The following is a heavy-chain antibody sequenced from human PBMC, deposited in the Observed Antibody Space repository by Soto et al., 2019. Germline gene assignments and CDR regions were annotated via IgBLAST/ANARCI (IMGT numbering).Heavy chain of an antibody. CDR1: GFTFTNYH. CDR2: ISSNDGNSM. Sequence: EVQLVESGGGLVKPGESLRLSCAGSGFTFTNYHMNWVRQAPGKGLEWVASISSNDGNSMYYADSVKGRFTISRDNAKNSLYLYMDSLRAEDTAVYYCAVPWVSAWWYFDLWGQGTLVTVSS. CDR3: AVPWVSAWWYFDL. V-gene: IGHV3-21*06. J-gene: IGHJ4*02. D-gene: IGHD2-8*02.